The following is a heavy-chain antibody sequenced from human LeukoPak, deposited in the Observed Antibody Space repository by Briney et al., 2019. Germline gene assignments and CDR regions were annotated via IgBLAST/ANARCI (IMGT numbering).Heavy chain of an antibody. J-gene: IGHJ4*02. D-gene: IGHD3-9*01. CDR3: ARDRYYDILTGSFDY. V-gene: IGHV3-7*01. CDR2: IKQDGSEK. Sequence: PGGSLRLSCAASGFTFSSYWMSWVRQAPGKGLEWVANIKQDGSEKYYVDSVKGRFTISRDNAKNSLYLQMNSLRAEDTAVYSCARDRYYDILTGSFDYWGQGTLVTVSS. CDR1: GFTFSSYW.